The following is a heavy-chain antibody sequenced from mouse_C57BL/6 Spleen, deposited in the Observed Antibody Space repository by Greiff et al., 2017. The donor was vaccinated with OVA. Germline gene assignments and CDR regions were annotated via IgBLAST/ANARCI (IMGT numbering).Heavy chain of an antibody. J-gene: IGHJ2*01. CDR1: GYTFTSYW. V-gene: IGHV1-52*01. Sequence: QVQLQQPGAELVRPGSSVKLSCKASGYTFTSYWMHWVKQRPIQGLEWIGNIDPSDSDTHYNQKFKDKATLTVDKSSSTAYMQLSSLTSEDSAVYYCARWGGSFDYWGQGTTLTVSS. CDR3: ARWGGSFDY. CDR2: IDPSDSDT.